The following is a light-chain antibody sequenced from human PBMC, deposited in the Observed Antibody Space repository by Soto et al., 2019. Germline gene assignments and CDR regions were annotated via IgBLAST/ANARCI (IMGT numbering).Light chain of an antibody. CDR1: SSNIGTYY. CDR2: ENN. CDR3: GTWDSGLSVV. Sequence: QSVLTQPPSVSAAPGQKITISCSGNSSNIGTYYVSWYQLLPGTAPKLLIYENNKRPSGIPDRFSGSKSDTSATLGITGLQTGDEADYYCGTWDSGLSVVFGGGTKLTVL. V-gene: IGLV1-51*02. J-gene: IGLJ3*02.